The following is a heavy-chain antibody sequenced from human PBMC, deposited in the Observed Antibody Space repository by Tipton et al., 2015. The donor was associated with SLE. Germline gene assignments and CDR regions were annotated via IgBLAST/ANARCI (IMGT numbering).Heavy chain of an antibody. CDR1: GGSFSGYY. J-gene: IGHJ4*02. D-gene: IGHD4-23*01. Sequence: TLSLTCAVYGGSFSGYYWSWIRQPPGKGLEWIGEIYHSGSTNYNPSLKSRVAISIDTSKNQFSLKLSSVTAADTAVYYCARHYYGGTYYFDYWGQGTLVTVSS. CDR3: ARHYYGGTYYFDY. V-gene: IGHV4-34*01. CDR2: IYHSGST.